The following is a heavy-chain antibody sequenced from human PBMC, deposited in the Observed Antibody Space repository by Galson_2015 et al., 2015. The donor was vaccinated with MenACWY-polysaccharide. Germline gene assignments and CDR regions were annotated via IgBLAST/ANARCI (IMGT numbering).Heavy chain of an antibody. Sequence: SLRLSCAASGFTFDDYAMHWVRQAPGKGLEWVSGISWNSGSIGYADSVKGRFTISRDNAKNSLYLQMNSLRAEDTALYYCASLAFTGHLRSDYWGQGTLVTVSS. CDR2: ISWNSGSI. CDR1: GFTFDDYA. V-gene: IGHV3-9*01. J-gene: IGHJ4*02. D-gene: IGHD1-14*01. CDR3: ASLAFTGHLRSDY.